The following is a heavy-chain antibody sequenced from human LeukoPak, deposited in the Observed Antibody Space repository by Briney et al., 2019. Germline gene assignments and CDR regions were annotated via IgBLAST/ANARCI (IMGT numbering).Heavy chain of an antibody. CDR2: IYYSGST. CDR3: ARDSSTSYQGAFDI. CDR1: GGSISSGDYY. Sequence: PSQTLSLTCTVSGGSISSGDYYWSWIRQPPGKGLEWIGYIYYSGSTYYNPSLKSRVTISVDTSKNQFSLKLSSVTAADTAVYYCARDSSTSYQGAFDIWGKGTTVTVSS. J-gene: IGHJ6*04. D-gene: IGHD2-2*01. V-gene: IGHV4-30-4*08.